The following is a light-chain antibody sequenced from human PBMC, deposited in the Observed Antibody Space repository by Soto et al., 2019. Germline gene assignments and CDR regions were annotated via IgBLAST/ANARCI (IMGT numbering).Light chain of an antibody. CDR1: QTISSW. CDR3: QHYNSYSEA. CDR2: KAS. J-gene: IGKJ1*01. V-gene: IGKV1-5*03. Sequence: TLSRSVGDRVTITCRASQTISSWLAWYQQKPGKAPKLLIYKASTLKSGVPSRFSGSGSGTEFTLTISSLQPDDFATYYCQHYNSYSEAFGQGTKVDIK.